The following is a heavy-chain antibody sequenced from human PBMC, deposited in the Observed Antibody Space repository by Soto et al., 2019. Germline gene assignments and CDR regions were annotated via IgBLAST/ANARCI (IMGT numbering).Heavy chain of an antibody. J-gene: IGHJ4*02. Sequence: QVQLQQWGAGLLKPSETLSLTCAVYGGSFTGYYWSWIRQPPGKGLEWIGEINHSGSTNYNPSLKSRVTISVDTSKNQFSLMLSSVTAAETAVYYCARGWGAVADYWGQGTLVTVSS. CDR2: INHSGST. D-gene: IGHD6-19*01. CDR1: GGSFTGYY. CDR3: ARGWGAVADY. V-gene: IGHV4-34*01.